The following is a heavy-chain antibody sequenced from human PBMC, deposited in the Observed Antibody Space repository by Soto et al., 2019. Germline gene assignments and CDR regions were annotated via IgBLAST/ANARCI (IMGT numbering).Heavy chain of an antibody. D-gene: IGHD3-10*01. V-gene: IGHV1-18*01. Sequence: ASVKVSCKASGYTFTSHGISWVRQAPGQGLEWMGWISAYNGNTNYAQKLQGRVTMTTDTSTSTAYMELRSLRSDDTAVYYCARDTMVRGVIITPNWFDPWGQGTLVTVSS. CDR2: ISAYNGNT. J-gene: IGHJ5*02. CDR1: GYTFTSHG. CDR3: ARDTMVRGVIITPNWFDP.